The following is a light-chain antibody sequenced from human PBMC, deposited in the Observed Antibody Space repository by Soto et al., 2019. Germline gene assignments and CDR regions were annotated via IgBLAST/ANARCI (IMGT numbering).Light chain of an antibody. J-gene: IGLJ2*01. CDR2: GNT. CDR1: SSNIGAGYD. CDR3: QSYDTSLGAHVV. Sequence: QSVLTQPPSVSGAPGQRVTISCTGSSSNIGAGYDVHWYQQLPGTAPKPLIYGNTNRPSGVPDRFSASKSGTSASLAITGLQAEDEADYYCQSYDTSLGAHVVFGGGTKLTVL. V-gene: IGLV1-40*01.